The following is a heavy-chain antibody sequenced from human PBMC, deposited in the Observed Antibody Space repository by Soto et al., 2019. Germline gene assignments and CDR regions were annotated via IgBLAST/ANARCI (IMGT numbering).Heavy chain of an antibody. CDR3: ARGGYSSSWYGDY. CDR2: ISSSSSYI. J-gene: IGHJ4*02. D-gene: IGHD6-13*01. Sequence: GGSLRLSCAASGFTFSSYSMNWVRQAPGKGLEWVSSISSSSSYIYYADSVKGRFTISRDNAKNSLYLQMNSLRAEDTAVYYCARGGYSSSWYGDYWGQGTLVTVSS. V-gene: IGHV3-21*01. CDR1: GFTFSSYS.